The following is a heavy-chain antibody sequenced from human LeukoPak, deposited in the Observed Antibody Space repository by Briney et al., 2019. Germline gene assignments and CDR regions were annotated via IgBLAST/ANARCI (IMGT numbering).Heavy chain of an antibody. V-gene: IGHV4-4*02. D-gene: IGHD6-13*01. CDR3: ARGDVYSSSWAFDY. CDR1: GDSSSNTNW. Sequence: SETLSLTCAVSGDSSSNTNWWSWVRQPPGKGLEWIGYIYYSGSTNYNPSLKSRVTISVDTSKNQFSLKLSSVTAADTAVYYCARGDVYSSSWAFDYWGQGTLVTVSS. J-gene: IGHJ4*02. CDR2: IYYSGST.